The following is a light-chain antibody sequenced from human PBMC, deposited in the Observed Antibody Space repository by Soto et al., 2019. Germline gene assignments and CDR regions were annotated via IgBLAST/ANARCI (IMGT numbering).Light chain of an antibody. V-gene: IGKV2-30*02. CDR3: LQGTNWPPP. J-gene: IGKJ1*01. CDR1: QILVHSDGNTY. Sequence: DVVMTQSPLSLPVIHGQAASISCKSSQILVHSDGNTYFTWIQQRPGQSPRRLFHQVSNRDSGVQGRFSGSGRCTDFTLKIRRVEAEDAGVYCFLQGTNWPPPFVHGAKVEIK. CDR2: QVS.